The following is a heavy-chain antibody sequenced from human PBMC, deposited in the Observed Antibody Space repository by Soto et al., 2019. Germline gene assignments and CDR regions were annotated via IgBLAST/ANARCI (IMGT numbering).Heavy chain of an antibody. CDR3: ARSPVGDGYNYYYYYGMDV. Sequence: SVKVSCKASGGTFSSYAISWVRQAPGQGLEWMGGIIPIFGTANHAQKFQGRVTVTADKSTSTAYMELSSLRSEDTAVYYCARSPVGDGYNYYYYYGMDVWGQGTTVTVSS. D-gene: IGHD5-12*01. V-gene: IGHV1-69*06. CDR1: GGTFSSYA. J-gene: IGHJ6*02. CDR2: IIPIFGTA.